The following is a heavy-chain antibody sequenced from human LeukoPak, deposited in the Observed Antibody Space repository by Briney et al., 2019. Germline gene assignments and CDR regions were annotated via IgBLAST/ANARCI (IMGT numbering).Heavy chain of an antibody. CDR1: GLNCNKYR. J-gene: IGHJ4*02. CDR2: IDPSDSYS. D-gene: IGHD6-19*01. V-gene: IGHV5-10-1*01. CDR3: PRQGHGEVKSGWFVFDY. Sequence: GESLKIFLRSPGLNCNKYRLNLVRQMPGKGLEWMGRIDPSDSYSNYSPSFQGHVTISADKSTSTAYLQWSSLKARHNAMYYCPRQGHGEVKSGWFVFDYWGQGTLVTVSS.